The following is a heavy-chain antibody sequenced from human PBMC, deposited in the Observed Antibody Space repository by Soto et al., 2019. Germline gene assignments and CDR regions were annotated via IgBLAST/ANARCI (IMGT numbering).Heavy chain of an antibody. J-gene: IGHJ4*02. CDR3: ARDIGFDIDY. D-gene: IGHD5-12*01. Sequence: QVQLVQSGAEVQKPGASVKVSCKTSGYTFNDFGITWVRQAPGLGLEWLGWIYSKAGTINSAPKFQATVIMPTDPSASTAYMALTSLTFDESDVYFWARDIGFDIDYWGQGTLVTVS. CDR2: IYSKAGTI. V-gene: IGHV1-18*01. CDR1: GYTFNDFG.